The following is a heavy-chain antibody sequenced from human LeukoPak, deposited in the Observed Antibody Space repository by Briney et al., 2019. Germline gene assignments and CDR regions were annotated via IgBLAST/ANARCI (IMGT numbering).Heavy chain of an antibody. D-gene: IGHD4-17*01. J-gene: IGHJ4*02. Sequence: PGGSLRLSCAASGFTFSSYSMNWVRQAPGKGLERLSYISSSSSTIYYADSVKGRFTISRDNAKNSLYLQMNSLRAEDTAVYYCAREGYGDYALDYWGQGTLVTVSS. CDR2: ISSSSSTI. V-gene: IGHV3-48*01. CDR3: AREGYGDYALDY. CDR1: GFTFSSYS.